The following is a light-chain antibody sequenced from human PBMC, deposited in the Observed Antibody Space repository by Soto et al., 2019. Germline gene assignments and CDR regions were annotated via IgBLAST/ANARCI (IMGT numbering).Light chain of an antibody. CDR2: AAS. CDR1: QGISSY. J-gene: IGKJ1*01. CDR3: QQYGLSPRT. V-gene: IGKV1-8*01. Sequence: AIRMTQSPSSLSASTGDRVTITCRASQGISSYLAWYPQKPGKAPKLLIYAASTLQSGVPSRFSGSGSGTDFTLTISCLQSEDFATYYCQQYGLSPRTFGRGTKVEIK.